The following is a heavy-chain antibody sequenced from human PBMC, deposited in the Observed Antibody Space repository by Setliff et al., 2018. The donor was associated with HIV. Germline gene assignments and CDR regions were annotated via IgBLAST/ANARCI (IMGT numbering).Heavy chain of an antibody. CDR2: VHYSGSL. J-gene: IGHJ4*02. D-gene: IGHD4-17*01. CDR3: ARAIRRAPPSDYLPGDCFDS. V-gene: IGHV4-31*03. CDR1: GGSISSGGYY. Sequence: SETLSLTCTVSGGSISSGGYYWGFIRQHPGRGLEWIGYVHYSGSLYYNPSLNNRITISVDSSKNQFSLRLTSVTAADTAVYYCARAIRRAPPSDYLPGDCFDSWGQGTLVTVSS.